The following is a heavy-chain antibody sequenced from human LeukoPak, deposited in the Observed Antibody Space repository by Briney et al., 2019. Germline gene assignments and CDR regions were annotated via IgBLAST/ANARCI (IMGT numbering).Heavy chain of an antibody. CDR2: INPNSGGT. J-gene: IGHJ4*02. CDR1: GYTFTGYD. V-gene: IGHV1-2*02. Sequence: ASLKVSCKASGYTFTGYDMHWVRQAPGQGLEWMGWINPNSGGTNYAQKFQGRVTMTGDTSISTAYMELSRLRSDDTAVYYCARDLSLAVPVQGYWGQGTLVTVSS. D-gene: IGHD6-19*01. CDR3: ARDLSLAVPVQGY.